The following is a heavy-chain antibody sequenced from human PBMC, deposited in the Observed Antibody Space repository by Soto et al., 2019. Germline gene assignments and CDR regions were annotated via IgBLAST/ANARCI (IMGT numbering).Heavy chain of an antibody. J-gene: IGHJ5*02. CDR2: IDGSGGIT. V-gene: IGHV3-23*01. CDR3: LKNSGWFTT. D-gene: IGHD6-19*01. CDR1: GFTFGTTD. Sequence: QLLQAGGGLVQPGGSLTLSCAASGFTFGTTDMSWVRQAPGEGLEWVSTIDGSGGITYYADSVKGRFTISRDNSRNTVYLQLNSRRGDDTALYYCLKNSGWFTTWGPGALVTVSS.